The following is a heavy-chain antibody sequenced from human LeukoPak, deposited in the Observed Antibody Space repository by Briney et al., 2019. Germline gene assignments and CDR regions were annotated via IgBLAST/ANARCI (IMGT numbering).Heavy chain of an antibody. CDR2: IRGIGGVT. J-gene: IGHJ4*02. CDR3: AKVRSLWGYCTSTSCYVDFDY. V-gene: IGHV3-23*01. CDR1: GVTSTTYV. Sequence: GGSLRLSCAASGVTSTTYVMSRVRQAPGKGLGWVSAIRGIGGVTYYADSLRGRFTISRENSKNSLYLQMNSLRAEDTAVYYCAKVRSLWGYCTSTSCYVDFDYWGQGTLVTVSS. D-gene: IGHD2-2*01.